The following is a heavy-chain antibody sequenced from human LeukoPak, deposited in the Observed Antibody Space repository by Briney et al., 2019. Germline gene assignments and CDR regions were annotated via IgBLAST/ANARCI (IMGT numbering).Heavy chain of an antibody. Sequence: PGGSLRLSCAVYGFTFDDYGIGSVRQAPGKGLELIAGITWNAGCVGYADYVKGRFTINRDNAKNSLYMQMNSLRADDTEFSYCARDQDNWFHDYWGQGTLVTVSS. V-gene: IGHV3-20*04. CDR1: GFTFDDYG. CDR2: ITWNAGCV. J-gene: IGHJ4*02. CDR3: ARDQDNWFHDY. D-gene: IGHD1-20*01.